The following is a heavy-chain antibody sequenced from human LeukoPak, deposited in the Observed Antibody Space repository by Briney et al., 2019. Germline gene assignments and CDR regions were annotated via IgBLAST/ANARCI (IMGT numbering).Heavy chain of an antibody. Sequence: PRGSLRLSCAVSGFTFSSYWMRWVRQAPGKGLVWVARINSDGSSTSYADSVKGRFTISRDNAKNTLYLQMNSLRAEDTAVYYCARDYYYYMDVWGKGTTVTVSS. CDR2: INSDGSST. CDR1: GFTFSSYW. J-gene: IGHJ6*03. V-gene: IGHV3-74*01. CDR3: ARDYYYYMDV.